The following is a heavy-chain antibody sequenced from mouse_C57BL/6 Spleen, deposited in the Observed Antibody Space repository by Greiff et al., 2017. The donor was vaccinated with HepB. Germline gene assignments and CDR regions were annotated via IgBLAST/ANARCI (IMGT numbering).Heavy chain of an antibody. CDR2: IDPEDGET. CDR1: GFNIKDYY. CDR3: ASSPGYEAWFGG. Sequence: EVQLVESGAELAKPGASVKLSCTASGFNIKDYYMHWVKQRTEQGLEWIGRIDPEDGETKYARKFQGKATITADTSSNTAYMQPRSRTSEDTAVKYCASSPGYEAWFGGWGQRTLVAV. V-gene: IGHV14-2*01. J-gene: IGHJ3*01. D-gene: IGHD2-2*01.